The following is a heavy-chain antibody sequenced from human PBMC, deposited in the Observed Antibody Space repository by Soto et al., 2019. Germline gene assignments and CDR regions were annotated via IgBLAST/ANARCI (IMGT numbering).Heavy chain of an antibody. CDR3: ASRNSSWGTQGDSYYYGMDV. Sequence: LRLSCAAAGFTFSSYEMNWVRQAPGKGLEWVSYISSSGSTIYYADSVKGRFTISRDNAKNSLYLQMNSLRAEDTAVYYCASRNSSWGTQGDSYYYGMDVWGQGTTVTVSS. D-gene: IGHD6-13*01. V-gene: IGHV3-48*03. CDR1: GFTFSSYE. J-gene: IGHJ6*02. CDR2: ISSSGSTI.